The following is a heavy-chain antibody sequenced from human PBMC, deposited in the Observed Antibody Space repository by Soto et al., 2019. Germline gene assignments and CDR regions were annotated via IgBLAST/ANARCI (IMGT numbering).Heavy chain of an antibody. J-gene: IGHJ4*02. Sequence: EVQLVESGGGLIQPGGSLRLSCAASGFIFNTYSMNWVRQAPGKGLEWVSYISGSSQTIFYADSVRGRFTISRDNANNSPYLQMVSLRDEDTAVYYCARTLSWGRGPFDSWGQGTLVTVSS. CDR3: ARTLSWGRGPFDS. CDR2: ISGSSQTI. CDR1: GFIFNTYS. V-gene: IGHV3-48*02. D-gene: IGHD3-16*01.